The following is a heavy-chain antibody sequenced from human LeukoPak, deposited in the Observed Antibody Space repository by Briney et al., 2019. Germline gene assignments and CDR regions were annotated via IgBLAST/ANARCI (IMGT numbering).Heavy chain of an antibody. J-gene: IGHJ4*02. D-gene: IGHD3-22*01. V-gene: IGHV3-66*01. CDR3: ARDYDSSGYYLN. CDR1: GFTVSSNY. Sequence: GGSLRLSCAASGFTVSSNYMSWVRQAPGKGLEGVSIIYSGGSTYYADSVKGRFTISRDNSKNTLYLQMNSLRAEDTAVYYCARDYDSSGYYLNWGQGTLVSVFS. CDR2: IYSGGST.